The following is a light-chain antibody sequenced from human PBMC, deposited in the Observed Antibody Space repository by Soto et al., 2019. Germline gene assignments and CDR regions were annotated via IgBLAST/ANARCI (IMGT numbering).Light chain of an antibody. J-gene: IGKJ1*01. CDR1: QNVSSR. CDR3: HQRQSWPRT. CDR2: YTS. V-gene: IGKV3-11*01. Sequence: EIPLTLPPATLSTSPGETATLSCGASQNVSSRLAWYQHKPGQAPRLLIYYTSTRATGIPARFSGSGSGTDFTLTINSLAPEDFAIYYCHQRQSWPRTFGQGTKVDIK.